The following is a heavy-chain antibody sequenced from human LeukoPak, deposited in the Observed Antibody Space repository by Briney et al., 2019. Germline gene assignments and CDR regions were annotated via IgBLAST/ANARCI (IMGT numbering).Heavy chain of an antibody. J-gene: IGHJ4*02. CDR2: IYPGDSDT. D-gene: IGHD6-19*01. V-gene: IGHV5-51*01. Sequence: GESLKISCKGSGYSFTSYWIGWVRQMPGKGLEWTGIIYPGDSDTRYSPSFQGQVTISADKSISTAYLQWSSLKASDTAMYYCARRSLTYSSGWYYFDYWGQGTLVTVSS. CDR1: GYSFTSYW. CDR3: ARRSLTYSSGWYYFDY.